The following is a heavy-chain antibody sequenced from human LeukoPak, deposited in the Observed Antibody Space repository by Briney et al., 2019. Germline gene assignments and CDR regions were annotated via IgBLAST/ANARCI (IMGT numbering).Heavy chain of an antibody. CDR1: GYTFTSYA. CDR2: INAGNGNT. CDR3: ARDDSSGYSPFDY. V-gene: IGHV1-3*01. Sequence: ASVKVSCKASGYTFTSYAMHWVRQAPGQRLEWMGWINAGNGNTKYSQKFQGRVTITRDTSASTAYMELSSLRSEDTAVYYCARDDSSGYSPFDYWGQGTLVTVSS. D-gene: IGHD3-22*01. J-gene: IGHJ4*02.